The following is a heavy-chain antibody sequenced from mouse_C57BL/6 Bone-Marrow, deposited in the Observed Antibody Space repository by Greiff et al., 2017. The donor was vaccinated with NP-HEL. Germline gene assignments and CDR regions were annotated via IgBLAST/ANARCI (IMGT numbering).Heavy chain of an antibody. CDR1: GFNIKDDY. D-gene: IGHD2-2*01. J-gene: IGHJ2*01. CDR3: TNGYPYYFDY. Sequence: VQLKQSGAELVRPGASVKLSCTASGFNIKDDYMHWVKLRPEQGLEWIGWIDPENGDTEYASKFQGKATITADTSSNTAYLQLSSLTSEDTAVYYCTNGYPYYFDYWGQGTTLTVSS. CDR2: IDPENGDT. V-gene: IGHV14-4*01.